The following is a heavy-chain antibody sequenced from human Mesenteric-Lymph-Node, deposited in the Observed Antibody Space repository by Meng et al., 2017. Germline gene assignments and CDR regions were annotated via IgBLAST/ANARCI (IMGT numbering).Heavy chain of an antibody. D-gene: IGHD1-26*01. CDR1: GFSLSNARMG. Sequence: SGPTLVKPTETLTLTCTVSGFSLSNARMGVSWIRQPPGKALEWLAHIFSNDEKSYSTSLKSRLTISKDTSKSQVVLTMTNMDPVDTATYYCARTSIVGAINYYYYYGMDVWGQGTTVTVSS. CDR3: ARTSIVGAINYYYYYGMDV. J-gene: IGHJ6*02. CDR2: IFSNDEK. V-gene: IGHV2-26*01.